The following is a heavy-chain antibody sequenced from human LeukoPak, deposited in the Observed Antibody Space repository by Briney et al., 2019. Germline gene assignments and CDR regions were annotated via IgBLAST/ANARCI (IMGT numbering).Heavy chain of an antibody. Sequence: GGSLRLSCAASGFTVSSNYMSWVRQAPGKGLEWVSSIDRRGGNTYYADSVKGRFTISRDNSKNTLFLLMNSLRAEDTAVFHCASKTGKTGTYDWGQGTLVTVSS. CDR2: IDRRGGNT. CDR3: ASKTGKTGTYD. V-gene: IGHV3-53*01. CDR1: GFTVSSNY. D-gene: IGHD1-1*01. J-gene: IGHJ4*02.